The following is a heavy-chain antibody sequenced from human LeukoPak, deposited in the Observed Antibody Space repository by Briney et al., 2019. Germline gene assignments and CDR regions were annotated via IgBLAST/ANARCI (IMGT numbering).Heavy chain of an antibody. CDR2: ISERGGST. CDR1: GISLSNYA. D-gene: IGHD3-10*01. Sequence: GGPLGLSCVVSGISLSNYAMTWVRQAPGKGLEWVSYISERGGSTTYADSVKGRFTISRDTSLNTLYLQMNNLRAEDTAVYFCAKRGVVIRGLLVIGYHQEAYHYDFWGQGVLVTVSS. J-gene: IGHJ4*02. CDR3: AKRGVVIRGLLVIGYHQEAYHYDF. V-gene: IGHV3-23*01.